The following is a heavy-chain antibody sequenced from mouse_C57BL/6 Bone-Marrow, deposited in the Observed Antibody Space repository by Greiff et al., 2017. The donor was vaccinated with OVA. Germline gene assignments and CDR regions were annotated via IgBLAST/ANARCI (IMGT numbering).Heavy chain of an antibody. CDR3: ARGGYFCYGSSGYAMDY. V-gene: IGHV1-54*01. D-gene: IGHD1-1*01. CDR1: GYDFTNYL. J-gene: IGHJ4*01. CDR2: INPGSGGT. Sequence: QVHVKQSGAELVRPGTSVKVSCKASGYDFTNYLIEWVKQRPGQGLEWIGVINPGSGGTNYNEKFKGKATLTADKSSSTAYMHLSSLTSEDSAVYCCARGGYFCYGSSGYAMDYWGQGTSVTVSS.